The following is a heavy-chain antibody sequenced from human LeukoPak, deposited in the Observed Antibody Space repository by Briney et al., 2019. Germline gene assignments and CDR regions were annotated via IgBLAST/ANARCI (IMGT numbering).Heavy chain of an antibody. Sequence: SETLSLTCTVSGYSISSGYHWGWIRQSAGKGLEWIGRIYTSGSTNYNPSLKSRVTMSVDTSKNQFSLKLSSVTAADTAVYYCARGSSGYYYGWGQGTLVTVSS. CDR3: ARGSSGYYYG. CDR1: GYSISSGYH. J-gene: IGHJ4*02. V-gene: IGHV4-4*07. D-gene: IGHD3-22*01. CDR2: IYTSGST.